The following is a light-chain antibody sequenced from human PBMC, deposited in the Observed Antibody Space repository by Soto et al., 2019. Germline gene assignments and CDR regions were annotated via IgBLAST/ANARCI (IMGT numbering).Light chain of an antibody. CDR2: YAS. J-gene: IGKJ3*01. CDR3: QHYCHGPPT. V-gene: IGKV3-15*01. Sequence: EMVMTQSPATLSVSPGERVTLSCRASESVHSNLAWYQQKPGQGPSLLIYYASTRVTGVPDRFSGSGSGTEFTLTISSLQSDDCGVYYCQHYCHGPPTFGPGTKVEIK. CDR1: ESVHSN.